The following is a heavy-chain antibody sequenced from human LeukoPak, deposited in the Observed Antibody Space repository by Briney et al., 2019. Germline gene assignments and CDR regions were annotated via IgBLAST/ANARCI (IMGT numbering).Heavy chain of an antibody. Sequence: PSETLSLTCAVSGYSISSSYYWGWIRQPPGKGLEWIGSIYYSGSAYYNPSLKSRVTISVDTSKNQFSLKLSSVTAADTAVYYCARQKYWGQLTWIQLWFDYWGQGTLVTVSS. J-gene: IGHJ4*02. CDR1: GYSISSSYY. CDR3: ARQKYWGQLTWIQLWFDY. V-gene: IGHV4-38-2*01. CDR2: IYYSGSA. D-gene: IGHD5-18*01.